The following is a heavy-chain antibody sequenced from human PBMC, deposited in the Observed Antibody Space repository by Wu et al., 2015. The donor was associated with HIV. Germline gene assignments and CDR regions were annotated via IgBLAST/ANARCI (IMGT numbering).Heavy chain of an antibody. J-gene: IGHJ6*04. V-gene: IGHV1-2*02. CDR3: ARVSPPDV. Sequence: QVRLVQSGSEVKKPGASVKVSCKTSGHIFTDYYIHWVRQAPGQGLEWMGWINCKSGATFYTQKFQGRVTMTRDTSNSTVYMELNRLNSDDTAVYYCARVSPPDVWGKGTTVTVSS. CDR1: GHIFTDYY. CDR2: INCKSGAT.